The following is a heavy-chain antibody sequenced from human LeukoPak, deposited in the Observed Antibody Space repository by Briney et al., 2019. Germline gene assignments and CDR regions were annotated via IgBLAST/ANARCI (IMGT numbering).Heavy chain of an antibody. J-gene: IGHJ3*02. CDR2: ISTSGSTI. CDR1: GFTFSSYD. CDR3: ARDASQDGSGTNSDALDI. D-gene: IGHD3-10*01. Sequence: PGGSLRLSCAASGFTFSSYDMNWVRQAPGMGLEWVSYISTSGSTIYYADSVKGRFTIARDNAKNLLYLQMNSLRAEDTAVYYCARDASQDGSGTNSDALDIWGQGTMVTVSS. V-gene: IGHV3-48*03.